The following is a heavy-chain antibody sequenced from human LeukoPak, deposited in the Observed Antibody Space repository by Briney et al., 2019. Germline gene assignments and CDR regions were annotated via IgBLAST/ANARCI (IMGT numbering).Heavy chain of an antibody. CDR2: INHSGST. Sequence: SETLPLTCAVYGGSFSGYYWSWIRQPPGKGLEWIGEINHSGSTNYNPSLKSRVTISVDTSKNQFSLKLSSVTAADTAVYYCAGRYCSSTSCENYYYGMDVWGQGTTVTVSS. J-gene: IGHJ6*02. D-gene: IGHD2-2*01. CDR1: GGSFSGYY. CDR3: AGRYCSSTSCENYYYGMDV. V-gene: IGHV4-34*01.